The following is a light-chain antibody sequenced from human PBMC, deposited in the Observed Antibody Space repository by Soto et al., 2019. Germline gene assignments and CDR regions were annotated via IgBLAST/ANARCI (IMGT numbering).Light chain of an antibody. CDR2: ATS. V-gene: IGKV1-9*01. J-gene: IGKJ4*01. Sequence: DIQLTQSPSFLSASVGDRVTITCRASQDISNYFAWYQQKPGKAPKFLIYATSTFQSGVPSRFSGSGSGTEFTLTISSLQPEDFATYYCQQVNSYPLTFGGGTKVEIK. CDR3: QQVNSYPLT. CDR1: QDISNY.